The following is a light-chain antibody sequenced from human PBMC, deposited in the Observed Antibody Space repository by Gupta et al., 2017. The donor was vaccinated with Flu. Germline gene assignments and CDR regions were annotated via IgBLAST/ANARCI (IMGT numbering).Light chain of an antibody. CDR1: QSISSW. CDR3: QKYNSDPFT. J-gene: IGKJ1*01. V-gene: IGKV1-5*03. CDR2: NAS. Sequence: DIQMTQSPSTLSASVGDRVTITCRASQSISSWLAWYQQKPGKAPKLLIYNASSLESGVPSRFSGSGSGTEFTLTISSLQPDDFATYYCQKYNSDPFTFGQGTKVDI.